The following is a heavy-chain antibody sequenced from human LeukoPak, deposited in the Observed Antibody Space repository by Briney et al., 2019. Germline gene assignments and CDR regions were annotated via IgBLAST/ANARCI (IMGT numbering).Heavy chain of an antibody. V-gene: IGHV4-34*01. D-gene: IGHD2-15*01. CDR2: INHSGST. CDR3: ARAAQRDIVVVVAATGELDY. J-gene: IGHJ4*02. Sequence: SETLSLTCAVYGGSFSGYYWSWIRQPPGKGLEWIGEINHSGSTNYNPSLKSRVTISVDTSKNQFSLKLSSVTAADTAVYYCARAAQRDIVVVVAATGELDYWGQGTLVTVSS. CDR1: GGSFSGYY.